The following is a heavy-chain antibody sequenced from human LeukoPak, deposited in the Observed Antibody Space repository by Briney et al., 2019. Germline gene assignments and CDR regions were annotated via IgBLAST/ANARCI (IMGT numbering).Heavy chain of an antibody. CDR3: AKAEDIVVVVAATSFDY. CDR2: ISGSGGST. J-gene: IGHJ4*02. CDR1: GFTFSSYA. D-gene: IGHD2-15*01. Sequence: GGSLRLSCAASGFTFSSYAMSRVRQAPGKGLEWVSAISGSGGSTYYADSVKGRFTISRDNSKNTLYLQMNSLRAEDTAVYYCAKAEDIVVVVAATSFDYWGQGTLVTVSS. V-gene: IGHV3-23*01.